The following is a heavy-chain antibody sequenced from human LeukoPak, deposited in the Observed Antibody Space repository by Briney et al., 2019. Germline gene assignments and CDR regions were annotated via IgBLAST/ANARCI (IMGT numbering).Heavy chain of an antibody. CDR2: IYTSGST. CDR1: GGSISSYY. CDR3: AREFELWFGEFYYFDY. J-gene: IGHJ4*02. Sequence: SETLSLTCTVSGGSISSYYWSWIRQPPGKGLEWIGRIYTSGSTNYNPSLKSRVTMSVDTSKNQFSLKLSSVTAADTAVYYCAREFELWFGEFYYFDYWGQGTLVTVSS. V-gene: IGHV4-4*07. D-gene: IGHD3-10*01.